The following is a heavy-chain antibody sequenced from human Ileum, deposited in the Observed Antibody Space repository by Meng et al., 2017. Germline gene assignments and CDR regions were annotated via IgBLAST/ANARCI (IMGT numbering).Heavy chain of an antibody. CDR2: IDSDGSGT. J-gene: IGHJ4*02. D-gene: IGHD1-26*01. CDR3: TTDWELGATSDFGY. V-gene: IGHV3-74*03. Sequence: VQLVESEGVFAQPGRSRRLACVASGLNLRAHWMYWVRHAPGKGLVWVSRIDSDGSGTTYADSVKGRFSISRDNAKNTVFLQMNSLRAEDTAVYYCTTDWELGATSDFGYWGQGTLVTVSS. CDR1: GLNLRAHW.